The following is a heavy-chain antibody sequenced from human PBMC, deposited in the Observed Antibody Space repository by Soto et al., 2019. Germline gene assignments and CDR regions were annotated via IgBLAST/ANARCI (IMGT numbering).Heavy chain of an antibody. Sequence: GESLQISCRGCGYSSTTDWSGWVRQMPGKGLEWMGFIYPGDSDTRYSPSFQGHVTISADKSIYIAYLQWSSLKASDTAIYYCARLRGLSQGDASAIWGQCTMVIVSS. CDR3: ARLRGLSQGDASAI. CDR2: IYPGDSDT. V-gene: IGHV5-51*01. J-gene: IGHJ3*02. CDR1: GYSSTTDW.